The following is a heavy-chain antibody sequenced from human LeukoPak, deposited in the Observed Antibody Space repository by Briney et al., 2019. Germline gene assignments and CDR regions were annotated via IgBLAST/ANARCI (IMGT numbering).Heavy chain of an antibody. CDR3: ARGRWAYSSGWLRWYFVY. CDR2: INHSGST. J-gene: IGHJ4*02. Sequence: SETLSLPCAVYGGSFSGYYWSWIRQPPGKGLEWIGEINHSGSTNYNPSLKSRVTISVDTSKNQFSLKLSSVTAADTAVYYCARGRWAYSSGWLRWYFVYWGQGALVTVSS. V-gene: IGHV4-34*01. D-gene: IGHD6-19*01. CDR1: GGSFSGYY.